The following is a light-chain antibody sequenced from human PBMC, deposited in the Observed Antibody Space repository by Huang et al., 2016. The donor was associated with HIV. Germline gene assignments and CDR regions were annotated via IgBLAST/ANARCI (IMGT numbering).Light chain of an antibody. CDR1: QSISSH. CDR2: AAS. V-gene: IGKV1-39*01. Sequence: DIQMTQSPSSLSASVGDRVTITCRASQSISSHLNWYQQKPGKAPKLLIYAASSLQIGVPSRFSGSGSGTDFTLTISSLQPEDFATYHCQQSYSTPWTFGQGTKVEIK. CDR3: QQSYSTPWT. J-gene: IGKJ1*01.